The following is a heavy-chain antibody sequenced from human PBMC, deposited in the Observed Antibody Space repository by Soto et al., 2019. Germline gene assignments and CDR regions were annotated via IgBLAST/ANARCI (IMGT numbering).Heavy chain of an antibody. CDR1: GYTFTSYG. CDR2: ISAYNGNT. D-gene: IGHD6-19*01. J-gene: IGHJ6*02. CDR3: ASPRPGIAVAGTQNYCYYCGMDV. V-gene: IGHV1-18*01. Sequence: SVKVSCKASGYTFTSYGISWVRRAPGQGLEWMGWISAYNGNTNYAQKHQGRVTMTTDTSTSTAYMELRSLRSDDTAVYYCASPRPGIAVAGTQNYCYYCGMDVSGQGT.